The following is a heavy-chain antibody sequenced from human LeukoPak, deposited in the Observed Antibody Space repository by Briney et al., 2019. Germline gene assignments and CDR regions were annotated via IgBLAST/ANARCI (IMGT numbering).Heavy chain of an antibody. J-gene: IGHJ2*01. CDR1: GFTVSSNH. Sequence: GGSLRLSCAASGFTVSSNHMSWVRQAPGKGLEWVSVIYSGGSTYYADSVKGRFTISRDNSKNTMCLQMNILRAEDTAVYYCARGGGRGGPWYFDLWGRGTLVTVSS. CDR3: ARGGGRGGPWYFDL. D-gene: IGHD3-16*01. CDR2: IYSGGST. V-gene: IGHV3-53*01.